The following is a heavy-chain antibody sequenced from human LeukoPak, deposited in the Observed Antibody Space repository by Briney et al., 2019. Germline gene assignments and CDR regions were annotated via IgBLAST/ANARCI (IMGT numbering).Heavy chain of an antibody. CDR1: GFTFDDYG. CDR2: ISYDGSNK. CDR3: ARGQRAHVEWSSYMDV. J-gene: IGHJ6*03. Sequence: GGSLRLSCAASGFTFDDYGMSWVRQAPGKGLEWVAVISYDGSNKYYVDSVKGRFTISRDNSKNTLYLQMNSLRTDDTAVYYCARGQRAHVEWSSYMDVWGKGTTVTVSS. D-gene: IGHD3-3*01. V-gene: IGHV3-30*03.